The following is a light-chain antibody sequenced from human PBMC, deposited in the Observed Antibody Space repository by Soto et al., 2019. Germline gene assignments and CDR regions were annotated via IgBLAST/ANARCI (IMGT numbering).Light chain of an antibody. CDR1: SSDVGGYHY. CDR3: SSYSISTAYL. V-gene: IGLV2-14*01. CDR2: QVN. Sequence: QSVLTQPASVSGSPGQSITISCTGTSSDVGGYHYVSWYQLLPGKAPKLKLFQVNIRPSGVSYRFSGSKSGNTASLTISGLQAEDEADYFCSSYSISTAYLFGTGTKVTVL. J-gene: IGLJ1*01.